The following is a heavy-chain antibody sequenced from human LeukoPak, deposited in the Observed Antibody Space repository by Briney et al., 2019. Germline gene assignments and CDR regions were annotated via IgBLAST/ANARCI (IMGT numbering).Heavy chain of an antibody. D-gene: IGHD6-19*01. J-gene: IGHJ3*02. Sequence: GGTLRLSCAASGFTFSSYGMSWVRQAPGKGLEWVSAISGSGGSTYYADSVKGRFTISRDNSKNTLYLQMNSLRAEDTAVYYCAKDRTGIAVATDAFDIWGQGTMVTVSS. V-gene: IGHV3-23*01. CDR1: GFTFSSYG. CDR2: ISGSGGST. CDR3: AKDRTGIAVATDAFDI.